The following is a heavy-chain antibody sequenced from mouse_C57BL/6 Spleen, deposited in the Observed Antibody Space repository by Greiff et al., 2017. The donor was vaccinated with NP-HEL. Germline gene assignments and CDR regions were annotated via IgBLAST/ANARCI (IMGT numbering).Heavy chain of an antibody. CDR1: GYTFTSYW. V-gene: IGHV1-50*01. J-gene: IGHJ4*01. CDR2: IDPSDSYT. Sequence: QVQLQQPGAELVKPGASVKLSCKASGYTFTSYWMQWVKQRPGQGLEWIGEIDPSDSYTNYNQKFKGKATLTVDTSSSTAYMQLSSLTSEDSAVYYCARDTTGYAMDYWGQGTSVTVSS. CDR3: ARDTTGYAMDY. D-gene: IGHD1-1*01.